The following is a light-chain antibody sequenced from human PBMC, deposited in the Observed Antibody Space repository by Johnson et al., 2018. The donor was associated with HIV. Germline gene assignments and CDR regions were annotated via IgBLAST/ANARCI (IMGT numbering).Light chain of an antibody. V-gene: IGLV1-51*01. CDR1: SSKIGNKY. Sequence: QSVLTQPPSVSAAPGQKVTISCSGSSSKIGNKYVSWYQQFPGTALKVLIYDNNKRPSGIPDRFSGSKSGTSATLGITGLQTGDEADYYCGTWDSSLSSSFGTGTKVTVL. CDR3: GTWDSSLSSS. CDR2: DNN. J-gene: IGLJ1*01.